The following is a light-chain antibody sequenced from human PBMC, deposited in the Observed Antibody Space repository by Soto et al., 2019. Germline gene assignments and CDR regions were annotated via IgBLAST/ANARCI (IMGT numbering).Light chain of an antibody. CDR2: EVT. CDR3: SSHTSGSTRV. Sequence: QSVLTQPASVSGSPGQSIAISCTGTSGDVGGYDYVSWYQQHPDKAPKLMIYEVTKRPSWVSNRFSGSKSGSTASLTISGLQPEDEADYYCSSHTSGSTRVFGSGTKLTVL. CDR1: SGDVGGYDY. V-gene: IGLV2-14*01. J-gene: IGLJ1*01.